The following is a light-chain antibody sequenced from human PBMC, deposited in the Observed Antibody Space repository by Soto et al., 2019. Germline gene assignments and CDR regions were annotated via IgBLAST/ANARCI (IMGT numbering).Light chain of an antibody. J-gene: IGLJ1*01. Sequence: QSALTQPASVSGSPGQSITISCTGTSSDVGGYNYVSWYQHHPGKAPQLIISGVSNRPSGVSNRFSGSKSDNTASLTISGLQADDEADYYCISYTATRNYVFGTGTKLTVL. V-gene: IGLV2-14*01. CDR2: GVS. CDR3: ISYTATRNYV. CDR1: SSDVGGYNY.